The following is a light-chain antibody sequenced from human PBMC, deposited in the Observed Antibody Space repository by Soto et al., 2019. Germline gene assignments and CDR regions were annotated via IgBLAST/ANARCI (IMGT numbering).Light chain of an antibody. CDR2: DVT. CDR1: SSDIGDSNY. Sequence: QSVLTQPASVSGSPGQSITISCTGTSSDIGDSNYVSWYQQHPGKAPKLMIYDVTSRPSGVSNRFSGSKSGNTASLTISGLQADDEADYYCSSYATTSALYVFGTGTKVTVL. CDR3: SSYATTSALYV. J-gene: IGLJ1*01. V-gene: IGLV2-14*03.